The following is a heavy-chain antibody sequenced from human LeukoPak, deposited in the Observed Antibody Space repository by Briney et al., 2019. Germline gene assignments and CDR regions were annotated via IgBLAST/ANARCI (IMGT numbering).Heavy chain of an antibody. CDR1: GGTFSSYA. J-gene: IGHJ5*02. CDR2: IIPIFGTA. V-gene: IGHV1-69*05. Sequence: GASVKVSCKASGGTFSSYAISWVRQAPRQGLEWMGGIIPIFGTANYAQKFQGRVTITTDESTSTAYMELCSPRSEDTAVYYCARSFGELLIDWFDPWGQGTLVTVSS. CDR3: ARSFGELLIDWFDP. D-gene: IGHD3-10*01.